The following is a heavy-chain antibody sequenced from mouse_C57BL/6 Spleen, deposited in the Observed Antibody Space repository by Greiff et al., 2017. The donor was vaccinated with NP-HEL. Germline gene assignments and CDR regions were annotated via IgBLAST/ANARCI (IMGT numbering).Heavy chain of an antibody. CDR1: GFTFSDYY. Sequence: EVHLVESEGGLVQPGSSMKLSCTASGFTFSDYYMPWVRQVPEKGLEWVANINYDGSSTYYLDSLKSRFIITRDNAKNILYLQMSSLKSEDTATYYCAREYDGYYNYWGQGTTLTVSS. D-gene: IGHD2-3*01. J-gene: IGHJ2*01. CDR3: AREYDGYYNY. V-gene: IGHV5-16*01. CDR2: INYDGSST.